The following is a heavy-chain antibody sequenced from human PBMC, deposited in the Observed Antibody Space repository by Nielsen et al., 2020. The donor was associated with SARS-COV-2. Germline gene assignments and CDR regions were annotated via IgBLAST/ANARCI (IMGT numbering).Heavy chain of an antibody. CDR2: IKQDGSEK. CDR1: GFTFSSYW. J-gene: IGHJ4*02. V-gene: IGHV3-7*05. CDR3: ARDPYQVNDY. Sequence: GESLKISCAASGFTFSSYWMSWVRQAPGKGPEWVANIKQDGSEKYYVDSVKGRFTISRDNAKNSLYLQMNSLRAEDTAVYYCARDPYQVNDYWGQGTLVTVSS.